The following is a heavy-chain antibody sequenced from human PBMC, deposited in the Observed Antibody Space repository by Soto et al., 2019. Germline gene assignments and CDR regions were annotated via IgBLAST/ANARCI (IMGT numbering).Heavy chain of an antibody. Sequence: ETLSLTCAVDGGCLSGYYWSWIRQPPGRGLELIGEINHSGSTNYNPSLKSRVTISVDTSKNQFSLKLGSVTAADKAVYYCARGLRGITIFGVAYYYYGMDVWGQGTTVTVSS. D-gene: IGHD3-3*01. V-gene: IGHV4-34*01. CDR3: ARGLRGITIFGVAYYYYGMDV. J-gene: IGHJ6*02. CDR1: GGCLSGYY. CDR2: INHSGST.